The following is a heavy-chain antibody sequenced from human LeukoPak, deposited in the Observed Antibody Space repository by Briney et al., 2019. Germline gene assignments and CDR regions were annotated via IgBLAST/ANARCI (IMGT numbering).Heavy chain of an antibody. Sequence: SLRPSCAPSGLTLSSSWTSWVRHAPGNGLGWVANIDQDGSEKYYTDSVKDRSTISRDTAKNSLYPQMGSLRADHTAVYYSARLNWNYGGGPVIDYWGQGTLVTVSS. J-gene: IGHJ4*02. CDR3: ARLNWNYGGGPVIDY. CDR2: IDQDGSEK. V-gene: IGHV3-7*03. D-gene: IGHD1-7*01. CDR1: GLTLSSSW.